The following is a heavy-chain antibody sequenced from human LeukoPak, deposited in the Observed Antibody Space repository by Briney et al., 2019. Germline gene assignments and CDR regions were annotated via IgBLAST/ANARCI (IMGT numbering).Heavy chain of an antibody. V-gene: IGHV1-24*01. CDR2: VGHEDGTT. J-gene: IGHJ4*02. Sequence: GASVRVSCKVSGSTLSKISIDWVRQAPGKGPEWMGSVGHEDGTTIQAHKFQGRVNMTVDTASDTAYMEMSSLMSEDTAIYYCATGAIVFDYWGQGTLVTVSS. CDR3: ATGAIVFDY. CDR1: GSTLSKIS. D-gene: IGHD3-22*01.